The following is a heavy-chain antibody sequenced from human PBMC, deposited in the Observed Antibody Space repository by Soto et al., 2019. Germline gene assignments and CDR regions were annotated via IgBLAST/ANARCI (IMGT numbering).Heavy chain of an antibody. V-gene: IGHV4-39*01. CDR1: GGSISSSTYY. CDR2: IYYSGST. J-gene: IGHJ5*01. CDR3: ASPKIEFYNLFDP. Sequence: ASETLSLTCTVSGGSISSSTYYWGWIRQPPGKGLEWIGSIYYSGSTYYNPSLKSRVTISVDTSKNQFSLKLSSVTAADTAVYYCASPKIEFYNLFDPSGQRTPDTVSS. D-gene: IGHD3-22*01.